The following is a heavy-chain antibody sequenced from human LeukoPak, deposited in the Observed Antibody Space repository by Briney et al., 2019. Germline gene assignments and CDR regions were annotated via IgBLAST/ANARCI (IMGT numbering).Heavy chain of an antibody. CDR1: GFTFSSYA. V-gene: IGHV3-48*04. CDR2: ISSSGSTI. D-gene: IGHD6-13*01. J-gene: IGHJ5*02. CDR3: ARVTIAAAWFWFDP. Sequence: GGSLRLSCAASGFTFSSYAMSWVRQAPGKGLEWVSYISSSGSTIYYADSVKGRFTISRDNAKNSLYLQMNSLRAEDTAVYYCARVTIAAAWFWFDPWGQGTLATVSS.